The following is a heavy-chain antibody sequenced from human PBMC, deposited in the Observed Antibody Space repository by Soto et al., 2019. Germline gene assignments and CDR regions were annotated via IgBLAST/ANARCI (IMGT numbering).Heavy chain of an antibody. CDR1: GYTFTSYA. V-gene: IGHV1-3*01. J-gene: IGHJ5*02. CDR3: ARSSASSVDWFDP. CDR2: INAGNGNT. Sequence: GASVKVSCKASGYTFTSYAMHWVRQAPGQRLEWMGWINAGNGNTKYSQKFQGRVTFTRDTSANTAYMELSSLRSEDTAVYYCARSSASSVDWFDPWGQGTLVTVSS. D-gene: IGHD6-19*01.